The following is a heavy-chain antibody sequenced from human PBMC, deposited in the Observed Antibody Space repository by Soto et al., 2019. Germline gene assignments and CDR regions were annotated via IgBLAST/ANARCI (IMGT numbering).Heavy chain of an antibody. V-gene: IGHV1-69*13. CDR1: GGTFSSYA. CDR2: IIPIFGTA. J-gene: IGHJ4*02. CDR3: ASQYYYGSGSYYKWFDY. Sequence: ASVKVSCKASGGTFSSYAISWVRQAPGQGLEWMGGIIPIFGTANYAQKFQGRVTITADESTSTAFMELSSLRSEDTAVYSCASQYYYGSGSYYKWFDYWGQGTLVTVSS. D-gene: IGHD3-10*01.